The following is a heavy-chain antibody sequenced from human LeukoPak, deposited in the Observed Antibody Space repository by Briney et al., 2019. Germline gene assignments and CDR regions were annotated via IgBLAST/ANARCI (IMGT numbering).Heavy chain of an antibody. J-gene: IGHJ6*02. CDR2: IIPIFGTA. Sequence: SVKVSCKASGGTFSSYAISWVRQAPGQGLEWMGGIIPIFGTANYAQKFQGRVTITADESTSTAYMELSSLRSGDTAVYYCARDWNYGFEYYYYGMDVWGQGTTVTVSS. D-gene: IGHD1-7*01. CDR1: GGTFSSYA. V-gene: IGHV1-69*13. CDR3: ARDWNYGFEYYYYGMDV.